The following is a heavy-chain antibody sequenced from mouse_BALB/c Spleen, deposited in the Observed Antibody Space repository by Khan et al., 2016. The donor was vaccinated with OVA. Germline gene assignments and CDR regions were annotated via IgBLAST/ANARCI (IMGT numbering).Heavy chain of an antibody. Sequence: QIQLVQSGPELKKPGETVKISCKASGYTFTNYGMNWVKQAPGKGLKWMGWINTYTGEPTYADDFKGRFAFSLETSASTAYLQINNLEYEDTATYFCARLAATAWFAYWGQGTLVTVSA. CDR2: INTYTGEP. V-gene: IGHV9-3-1*01. CDR1: GYTFTNYG. D-gene: IGHD1-2*01. J-gene: IGHJ3*01. CDR3: ARLAATAWFAY.